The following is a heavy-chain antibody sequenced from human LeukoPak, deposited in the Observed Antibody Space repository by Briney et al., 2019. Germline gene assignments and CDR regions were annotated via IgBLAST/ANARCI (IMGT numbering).Heavy chain of an antibody. Sequence: ASVKVSCKASGGTFSSYTISWVRQAPGQGLEGMGRISTILGIANYAQKFQGRVTITADKSTSTAYMELSSLRSEDTAVYYCSGWCSSTSCYDRDYYYYGMDVWGQGTTVTVSS. CDR3: SGWCSSTSCYDRDYYYYGMDV. CDR2: ISTILGIA. J-gene: IGHJ6*02. CDR1: GGTFSSYT. D-gene: IGHD2-2*01. V-gene: IGHV1-69*02.